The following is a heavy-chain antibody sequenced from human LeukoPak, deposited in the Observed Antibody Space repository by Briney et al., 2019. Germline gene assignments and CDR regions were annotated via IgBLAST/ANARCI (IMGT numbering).Heavy chain of an antibody. D-gene: IGHD3-22*01. CDR3: AKEDYYDSSGYYPFDY. J-gene: IGHJ4*02. CDR2: MSGSGGGT. Sequence: GGSLRLTCAASGFTFSTYAMSWVRPAPGQGLEWVAGMSGSGGGTYYADSVKGRFTISRDNSKNTLYLHMNSLRAEDTAVYYCAKEDYYDSSGYYPFDYWGQGTLVTVSS. CDR1: GFTFSTYA. V-gene: IGHV3-23*01.